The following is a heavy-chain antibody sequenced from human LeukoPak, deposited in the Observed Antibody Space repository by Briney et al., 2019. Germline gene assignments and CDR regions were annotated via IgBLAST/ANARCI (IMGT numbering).Heavy chain of an antibody. J-gene: IGHJ4*02. D-gene: IGHD3-10*01. V-gene: IGHV3-7*01. CDR1: GFTFSSYW. Sequence: PGGSLRLSCAASGFTFSSYWMSWVRQVPGTGLEWVANIKQDGSEEYYVDSVKGRFTASRDNAKNSLYLQMNSLRAEDTAVYYCARDRPPYGSGSYYNIWGQGTLVTVSS. CDR3: ARDRPPYGSGSYYNI. CDR2: IKQDGSEE.